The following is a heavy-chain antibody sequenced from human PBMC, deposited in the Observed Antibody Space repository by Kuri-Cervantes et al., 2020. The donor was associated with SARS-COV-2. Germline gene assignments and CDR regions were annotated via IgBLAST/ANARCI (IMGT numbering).Heavy chain of an antibody. CDR1: GGSISSYY. J-gene: IGHJ6*02. Sequence: ESLKISCTVSGGSISSYYWSWIRQPAGKGLEWIGRIYTSGSTNYNPSLKSRVTMSVDTSKTQFSLKLSSVTAADTAVYYCARSPRLGYCSGGSCDWGSYYGMDVWGQGTTVTVSS. CDR3: ARSPRLGYCSGGSCDWGSYYGMDV. CDR2: IYTSGST. V-gene: IGHV4-4*07. D-gene: IGHD2-15*01.